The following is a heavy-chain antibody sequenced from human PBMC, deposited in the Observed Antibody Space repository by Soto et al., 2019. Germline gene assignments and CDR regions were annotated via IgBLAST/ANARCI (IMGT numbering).Heavy chain of an antibody. CDR2: VKDGGST. CDR1: GGSLTGYY. J-gene: IGHJ4*02. CDR3: ARGQEGIVATH. Sequence: QVQLQQWGAGLLKPSETLSLTCTVHGGSLTGYYWSWIRQPPGKGLEWIGEVKDGGSTNYSPSLRGRVSISADTSKNHLSLRLNSATAADTAVYFCARGQEGIVATHWDQGALVTVSS. D-gene: IGHD5-12*01. V-gene: IGHV4-34*01.